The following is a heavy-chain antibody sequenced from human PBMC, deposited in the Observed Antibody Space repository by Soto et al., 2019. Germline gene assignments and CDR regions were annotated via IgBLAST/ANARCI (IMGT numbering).Heavy chain of an antibody. V-gene: IGHV3-30-3*01. CDR2: ISYDGSNK. CDR3: ARDSLLWFGELLGYYYGMDV. D-gene: IGHD3-10*01. CDR1: GFTFSSYA. J-gene: IGHJ6*02. Sequence: QVQLVESGGGVVQPGRSLRLSCAASGFTFSSYAMHWVRQAPGKGLEWVAVISYDGSNKYYADSVKGRFPISRDNSKNTLYLQMNSLRAEDTAVYYCARDSLLWFGELLGYYYGMDVWGQGTTVTVSS.